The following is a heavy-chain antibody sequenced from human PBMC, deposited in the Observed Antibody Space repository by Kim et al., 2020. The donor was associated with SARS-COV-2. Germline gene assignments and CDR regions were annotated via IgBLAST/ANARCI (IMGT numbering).Heavy chain of an antibody. J-gene: IGHJ4*02. CDR1: GGTFSSYA. CDR3: ALDGSGSYYKTLDY. CDR2: IIPIFGTA. Sequence: SVKVSCKASGGTFSSYAISWVRQAPGQGLEWMGGIIPIFGTANYAQKFQGRVTITADESTSTAYMELSSLRSEDTAVYYCALDGSGSYYKTLDYWGQGTLVTVSS. D-gene: IGHD3-10*01. V-gene: IGHV1-69*13.